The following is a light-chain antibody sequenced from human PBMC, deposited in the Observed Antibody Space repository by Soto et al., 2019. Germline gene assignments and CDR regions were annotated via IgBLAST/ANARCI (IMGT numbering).Light chain of an antibody. J-gene: IGKJ2*01. CDR3: QQSNSYPYT. V-gene: IGKV1-5*03. CDR2: KAS. Sequence: DIPMTQSPSTLSASVGDRVTITCRASQSISSWLAWYQQKPGKAPKVLIYKASSLQSGVPSRFSGSGSGTEFTPTISSLQPDDSATYYCQQSNSYPYTFGQGTKLGIK. CDR1: QSISSW.